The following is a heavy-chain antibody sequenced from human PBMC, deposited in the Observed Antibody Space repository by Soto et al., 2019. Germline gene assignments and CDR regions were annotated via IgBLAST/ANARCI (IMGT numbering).Heavy chain of an antibody. D-gene: IGHD1-26*01. CDR2: LSGSGGST. Sequence: EVQLLESGGGLVQPGGSLRLSCAASGFTFSSYAMSWVRQAPGKGLEWVSALSGSGGSTYYADPVKGRFTISRDNSKNTLYLQMNSLRAEDTAVYYCAKNGDRVVGASDYWGQGTLVTVSS. CDR1: GFTFSSYA. CDR3: AKNGDRVVGASDY. J-gene: IGHJ4*02. V-gene: IGHV3-23*01.